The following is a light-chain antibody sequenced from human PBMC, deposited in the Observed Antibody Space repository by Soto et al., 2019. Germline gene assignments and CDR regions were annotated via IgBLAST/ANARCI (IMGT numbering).Light chain of an antibody. J-gene: IGKJ1*01. CDR2: AAS. CDR1: QSISTY. V-gene: IGKV1-39*01. Sequence: DSQMIQSPSSLSASVGDRVTITCRASQSISTYLYWYQQKAGVAPTRLIYAASSLESGVPSRFSGSGSGTDFTLTISSLEPEDFAVYYCQQRSKWPRWTFGQGTKVDI. CDR3: QQRSKWPRWT.